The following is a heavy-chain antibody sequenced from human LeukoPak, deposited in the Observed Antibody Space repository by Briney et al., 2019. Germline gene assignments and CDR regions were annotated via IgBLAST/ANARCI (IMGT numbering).Heavy chain of an antibody. J-gene: IGHJ5*02. V-gene: IGHV1-2*02. CDR2: INPNSGGT. CDR3: ARDAPGYSYGS. D-gene: IGHD5-18*01. Sequence: ASVKVSCKASGYTFTGYYMHWVRQAPGQGLEWMGWINPNSGGTNYAQKFQGRVTMTRDTSISTAYMELRSLRSDDTAVYYCARDAPGYSYGSWGQGTLVTVSS. CDR1: GYTFTGYY.